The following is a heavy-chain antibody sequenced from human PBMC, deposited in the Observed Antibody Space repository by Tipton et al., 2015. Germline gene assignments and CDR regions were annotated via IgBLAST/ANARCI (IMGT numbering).Heavy chain of an antibody. J-gene: IGHJ4*02. CDR2: IYYSGST. V-gene: IGHV4-59*01. CDR1: GGSISSYY. CDR3: ARAETSSVWTVRGYLDY. D-gene: IGHD6-19*01. Sequence: TLSLTCTVSGGSISSYYWSWIRQPPGKGLEWIGYIYYSGSTNYNPSLKSRVTISVDTSKSQFSLNVSSVTPADTAVYYCARAETSSVWTVRGYLDYWGPGTLVTVSS.